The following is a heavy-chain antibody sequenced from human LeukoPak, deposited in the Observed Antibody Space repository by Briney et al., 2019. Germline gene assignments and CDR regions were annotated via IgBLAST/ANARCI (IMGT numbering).Heavy chain of an antibody. D-gene: IGHD5-12*01. CDR1: GFTFSSHW. CDR3: ARDLGYASYYYYLDV. J-gene: IGHJ6*03. V-gene: IGHV3-74*01. CDR2: INSGGRST. Sequence: GGSLRLSCAASGFTFSSHWMHWVRQAPGKGLVWVSRINSGGRSTTYADSVKGRFTISRDNARNTLYLQMNSLRAEDTAVYYCARDLGYASYYYYLDVWGKGTTVTVSS.